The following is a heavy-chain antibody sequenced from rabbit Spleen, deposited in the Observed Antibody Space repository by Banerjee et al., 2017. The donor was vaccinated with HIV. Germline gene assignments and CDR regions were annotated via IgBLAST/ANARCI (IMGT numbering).Heavy chain of an antibody. CDR1: GFSFSSSDY. CDR3: ARDLASVVGWNFGL. J-gene: IGHJ6*01. D-gene: IGHD3-1*01. CDR2: INTYTGKP. Sequence: QSLEESGGGLVQPEGSLALTCKASGFSFSSSDYICWVRQAPGKGLQWIACINTYTGKPVYATWAKGRFTISRTSSTTVTLQMTSLTAADTATYFCARDLASVVGWNFGLWGPGTLVTVS. V-gene: IGHV1S40*01.